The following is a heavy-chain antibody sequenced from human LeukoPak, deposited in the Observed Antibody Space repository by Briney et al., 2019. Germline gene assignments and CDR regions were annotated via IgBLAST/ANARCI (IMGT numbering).Heavy chain of an antibody. CDR2: ISSSSSYI. D-gene: IGHD4-17*01. J-gene: IGHJ4*02. CDR1: GFTFSSYS. Sequence: GGSLRLSCAASGFTFSSYSMNWVRQAPGKGLEWVSSISSSSSYIYYADSVKGRFTISRDNAKNSLYLQMNSLRSDDTAVYYCARDSYWDGYGDYVWNFDYWGQGTLVTVSS. CDR3: ARDSYWDGYGDYVWNFDY. V-gene: IGHV3-21*04.